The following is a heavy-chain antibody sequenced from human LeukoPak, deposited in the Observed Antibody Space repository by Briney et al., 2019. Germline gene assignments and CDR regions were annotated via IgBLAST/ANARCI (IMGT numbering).Heavy chain of an antibody. J-gene: IGHJ4*02. Sequence: GGSLRLSCAASGFTFSSYAMSWVRQAPGKGLEWVSAISGRGGGTYYADSVKGRFTISRDNSKNTLSLQMNSLRAEDTAVYYCAKDRYSGLNTIDYWGQGTLVTVSS. CDR1: GFTFSSYA. D-gene: IGHD6-13*01. V-gene: IGHV3-23*01. CDR3: AKDRYSGLNTIDY. CDR2: ISGRGGGT.